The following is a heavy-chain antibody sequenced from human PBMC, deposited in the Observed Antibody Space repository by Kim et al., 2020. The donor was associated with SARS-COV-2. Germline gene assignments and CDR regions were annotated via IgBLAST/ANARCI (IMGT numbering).Heavy chain of an antibody. CDR2: INHSGST. Sequence: SETLSLTCAVYGGSFSGYYWSWIRQPPGKGLEWIGEINHSGSTNYNPSLKSRVTISVDTSKNQFSLKLSSVTAADTAVYYCASLWSGHPLVLDYWGQGTLVTVSS. CDR1: GGSFSGYY. J-gene: IGHJ4*02. D-gene: IGHD3-3*01. CDR3: ASLWSGHPLVLDY. V-gene: IGHV4-34*01.